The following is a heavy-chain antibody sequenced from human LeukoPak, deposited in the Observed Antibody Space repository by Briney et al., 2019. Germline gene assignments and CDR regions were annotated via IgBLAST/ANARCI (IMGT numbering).Heavy chain of an antibody. CDR1: GDSVSSNSAA. J-gene: IGHJ4*02. Sequence: SQTLSLTCAISGDSVSSNSAAWNWIRQSPSRGLGWLGRTYYRSKWYNDYAVSVKSRITINPDTSKNQFSLQLNSVTPEDTAVYYCARGIAMVRGVVYFDYWGQGTLVTVSS. CDR3: ARGIAMVRGVVYFDY. V-gene: IGHV6-1*01. D-gene: IGHD3-10*01. CDR2: TYYRSKWYN.